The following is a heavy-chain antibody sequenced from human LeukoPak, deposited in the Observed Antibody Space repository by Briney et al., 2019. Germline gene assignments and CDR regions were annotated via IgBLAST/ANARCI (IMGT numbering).Heavy chain of an antibody. Sequence: ASVKVSCKASGYRFNTHGISWVRQAPGQGLEWMGWISTYNDKKDYAQKLQGRVTMTTDTSTTTAYLELGSLRSDDTAVYYCARHSGSYAFDYWGQGTLVTVSS. CDR1: GYRFNTHG. D-gene: IGHD1-26*01. CDR2: ISTYNDKK. J-gene: IGHJ4*02. CDR3: ARHSGSYAFDY. V-gene: IGHV1-18*01.